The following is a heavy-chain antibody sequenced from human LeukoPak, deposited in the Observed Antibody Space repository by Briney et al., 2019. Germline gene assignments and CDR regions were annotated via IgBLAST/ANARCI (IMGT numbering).Heavy chain of an antibody. D-gene: IGHD7-27*01. CDR3: AKSSPNWGSDSPYYFDF. V-gene: IGHV3-23*01. CDR1: GFTFSKYA. Sequence: PGGSLRVSCASSGFTFSKYAMTWVRQAPGKGLEWVSAISGSGGSTYYADSVKGRFTISRDNSKYTLYLQMNSLRAEDTAVYYCAKSSPNWGSDSPYYFDFWGQGTLVTVSS. J-gene: IGHJ4*02. CDR2: ISGSGGST.